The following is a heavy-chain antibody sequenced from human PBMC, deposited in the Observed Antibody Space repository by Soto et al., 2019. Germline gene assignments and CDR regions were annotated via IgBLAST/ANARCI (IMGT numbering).Heavy chain of an antibody. V-gene: IGHV4-31*03. Sequence: QVHLQVSGPGLVKPSQTLSLTCSVSGGTIRGADAFWHWIRQFPGKGLEWIGYIYHSESAFYTPSLTGRAALSVDPSTNRMFLNLSSVTAADTAVYYCARDRDYYYDSAGFSTRRNWLDPWGQGTLVTVS. J-gene: IGHJ5*02. CDR3: ARDRDYYYDSAGFSTRRNWLDP. CDR2: IYHSESA. CDR1: GGTIRGADAF. D-gene: IGHD3-22*01.